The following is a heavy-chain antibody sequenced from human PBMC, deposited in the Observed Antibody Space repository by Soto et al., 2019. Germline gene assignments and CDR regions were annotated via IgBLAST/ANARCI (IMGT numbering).Heavy chain of an antibody. D-gene: IGHD3-10*02. CDR1: GYTFSNFG. CDR2: INPDNGDT. Sequence: QVQLVQSGDEVKKPGASLKVSCKASGYTFSNFGVSWVRQAPGQGLEWIGWINPDNGDTNYGQKFQGSATMTTDTFTNTAYMEVRGLRSDDTAVYYCARGVRVSAYLDYYMDVWGEGTTVTVSS. J-gene: IGHJ6*03. CDR3: ARGVRVSAYLDYYMDV. V-gene: IGHV1-18*01.